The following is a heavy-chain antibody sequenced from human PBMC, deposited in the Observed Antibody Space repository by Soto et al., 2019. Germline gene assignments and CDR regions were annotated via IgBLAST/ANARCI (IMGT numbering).Heavy chain of an antibody. CDR3: ARPLRGAVANYYYYGMDV. D-gene: IGHD6-19*01. CDR2: IDPSDSYT. CDR1: GYSFTSYW. V-gene: IGHV5-10-1*01. J-gene: IGHJ6*02. Sequence: LGESLKISCKGSGYSFTSYWISWVRQMPGKGLEWMGRIDPSDSYTNYSPSFQGHVTISADKSISTAYLQWSSLKASDTAMYYCARPLRGAVANYYYYGMDVWGQGTTVTVSS.